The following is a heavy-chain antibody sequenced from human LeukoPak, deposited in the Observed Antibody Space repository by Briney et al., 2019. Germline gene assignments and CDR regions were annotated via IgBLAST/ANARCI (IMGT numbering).Heavy chain of an antibody. Sequence: QPGGSLRLSCAASGFTFSSYAMSWVRQAPGKGLQWVSTIPRSGGSTYYADSVKGRFTISRDNSKNTLYLQMNSLRAEDTAVYYCARSPPRRSFGVALPYYYSMDVWGQGTTVTVSS. CDR2: IPRSGGST. V-gene: IGHV3-23*01. CDR3: ARSPPRRSFGVALPYYYSMDV. CDR1: GFTFSSYA. D-gene: IGHD3-3*01. J-gene: IGHJ6*02.